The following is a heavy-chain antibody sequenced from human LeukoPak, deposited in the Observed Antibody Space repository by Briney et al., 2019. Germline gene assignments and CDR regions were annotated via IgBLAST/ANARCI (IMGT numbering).Heavy chain of an antibody. Sequence: APVKVSCKASGYTFTSYDINWVRQATGQGLEWMGWMNPNSGNTGYAQKFQGRVTMTRNTSISTAYMELSSLRSEDTAVYYCARFDFDNYYYYYYMDVWGKGTTVTVSS. CDR2: MNPNSGNT. CDR1: GYTFTSYD. V-gene: IGHV1-8*01. J-gene: IGHJ6*03. CDR3: ARFDFDNYYYYYYMDV. D-gene: IGHD3-9*01.